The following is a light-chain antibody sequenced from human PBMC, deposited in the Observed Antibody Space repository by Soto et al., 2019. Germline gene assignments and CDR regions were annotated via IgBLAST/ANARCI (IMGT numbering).Light chain of an antibody. CDR2: GAS. Sequence: EIVMTQSPATLSVSPGERATLSCRASQSVSTNLGWYQQKPGQGPRLLIYGASTRATGIPARFSGSGSGTEFTLTISSLQSEDFAVYYCQQYNKWPLTFGGGTKVEIK. CDR3: QQYNKWPLT. J-gene: IGKJ4*01. V-gene: IGKV3-15*01. CDR1: QSVSTN.